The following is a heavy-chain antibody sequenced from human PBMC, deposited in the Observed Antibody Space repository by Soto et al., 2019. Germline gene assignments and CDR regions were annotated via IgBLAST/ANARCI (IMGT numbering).Heavy chain of an antibody. CDR3: PRQANYYDSSGYYPDACYDC. D-gene: IGHD3-22*01. Sequence: LETLSLTCTVSGGSISSSSYYWGWIRQPPGKGLEWIGSIYYSGSTYYNPSLKSRVTISVDTSKNQFSLMLSSVTAADTAVYYFPRQANYYDSSGYYPDACYDCWGQGTLVTVSS. V-gene: IGHV4-39*01. CDR1: GGSISSSSYY. J-gene: IGHJ4*02. CDR2: IYYSGST.